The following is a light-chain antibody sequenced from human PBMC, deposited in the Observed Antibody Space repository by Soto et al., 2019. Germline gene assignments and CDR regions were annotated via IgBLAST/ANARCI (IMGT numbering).Light chain of an antibody. J-gene: IGKJ4*01. Sequence: DIQMTQSPSSLSASVGDRVTITCRASQSISSYLNWYQQKPGKAPKLLIYAASSLESGIPSRFSGSGSGTDFTLTISSLQAEDFATYYCQQVKSFLPLTFGGGTKVDIK. CDR2: AAS. V-gene: IGKV1-39*01. CDR1: QSISSY. CDR3: QQVKSFLPLT.